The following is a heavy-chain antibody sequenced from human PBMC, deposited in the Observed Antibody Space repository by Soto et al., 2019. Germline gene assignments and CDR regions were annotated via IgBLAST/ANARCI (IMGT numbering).Heavy chain of an antibody. D-gene: IGHD4-17*01. J-gene: IGHJ4*02. CDR2: ISAYNGNT. CDR1: GYTFTSYG. Sequence: ASVKVSCKASGYTFTSYGISWVRQAPGQGLEWMGWISAYNGNTNYAQKFQERVTITRDMSTSTAYMELSSLRSEDTAVYYCAAIYGDYPFDYWGQGTLVTVSS. V-gene: IGHV1-18*01. CDR3: AAIYGDYPFDY.